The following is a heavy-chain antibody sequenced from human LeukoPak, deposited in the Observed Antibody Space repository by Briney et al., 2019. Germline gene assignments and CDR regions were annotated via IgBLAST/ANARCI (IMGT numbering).Heavy chain of an antibody. Sequence: ASVKVSCKASGYTFTSYGISWVRQAPGQGLEWMGWISAYNGNTNYAQKLQGRVTVTTDTSTSTAYMELRSLRSDDTAVYYCAKYGSGSYYHNWFDPWGQGTLVTVSS. CDR1: GYTFTSYG. V-gene: IGHV1-18*01. CDR3: AKYGSGSYYHNWFDP. J-gene: IGHJ5*02. D-gene: IGHD3-10*01. CDR2: ISAYNGNT.